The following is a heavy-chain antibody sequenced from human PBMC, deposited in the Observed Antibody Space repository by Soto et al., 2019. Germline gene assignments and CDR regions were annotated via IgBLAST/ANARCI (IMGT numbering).Heavy chain of an antibody. V-gene: IGHV3-48*02. Sequence: GGSLRLSCAASGFSFSTYNMDWVRQAPGKGPEWIAYISTASFTIYYADSVKGRFTISRDNDRNSLYLEMNSLRDEDTAVYYCARDRCYDGTCYSASDSWGQGTLATVYS. CDR2: ISTASFTI. CDR3: ARDRCYDGTCYSASDS. D-gene: IGHD2-15*01. J-gene: IGHJ5*01. CDR1: GFSFSTYN.